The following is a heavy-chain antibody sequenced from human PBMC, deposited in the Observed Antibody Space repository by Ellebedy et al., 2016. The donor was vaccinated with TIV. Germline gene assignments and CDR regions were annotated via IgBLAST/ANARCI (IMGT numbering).Heavy chain of an antibody. D-gene: IGHD1-26*01. CDR1: GFAFGAYW. J-gene: IGHJ4*02. CDR2: IKGDGSDK. Sequence: GESLKISCAASGFAFGAYWMGWVRQAPGKGLEWVADIKGDGSDKQYVDSVKGRFTISRDNAKSSLYLQMNSLTAADTAVYYWAGDGIGGATRSYDYWGQGTLVTVSS. V-gene: IGHV3-7*03. CDR3: AGDGIGGATRSYDY.